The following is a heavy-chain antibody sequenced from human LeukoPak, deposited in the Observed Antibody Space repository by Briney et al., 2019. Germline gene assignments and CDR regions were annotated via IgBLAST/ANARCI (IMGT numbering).Heavy chain of an antibody. J-gene: IGHJ6*03. V-gene: IGHV4-30-4*01. Sequence: SETLSLTCTVSGDSINSADYYCSCIRQLPGQGLECIGYIYYTGNTYYSPSLKSRVTMSADTSKNQFSLKLSSVTAADTAVYYCASVLAYYYYMDVWGKGTTVTVSS. CDR1: GDSINSADYY. CDR3: ASVLAYYYYMDV. CDR2: IYYTGNT.